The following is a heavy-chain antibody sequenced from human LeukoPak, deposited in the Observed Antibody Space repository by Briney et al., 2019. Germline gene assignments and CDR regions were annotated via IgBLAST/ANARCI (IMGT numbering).Heavy chain of an antibody. Sequence: GESLKISCEASGFTFSSYWMHWVRQAPGKGLVWISRINVDGGTTDYADSVRGRFTISRDNAKNTLYLQMNNLRAEDTAVYCCARDMTGPLDYWGQGTLVTASS. D-gene: IGHD1-20*01. J-gene: IGHJ4*02. CDR3: ARDMTGPLDY. CDR1: GFTFSSYW. CDR2: INVDGGTT. V-gene: IGHV3-74*01.